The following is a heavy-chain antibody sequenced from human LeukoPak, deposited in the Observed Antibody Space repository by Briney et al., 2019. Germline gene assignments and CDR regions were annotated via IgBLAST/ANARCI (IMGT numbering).Heavy chain of an antibody. Sequence: SETLSLTCAVYGGSFSGYYWSWIRQPPGKGLEWIGEINHSGSTNYNPSLKSRVTISVDTSKNQFSLKLSSVTAADTAVYYCARDLFRDYETRGGDAFDIWGQGTMVTVSS. V-gene: IGHV4-34*01. CDR1: GGSFSGYY. CDR2: INHSGST. CDR3: ARDLFRDYETRGGDAFDI. D-gene: IGHD4-17*01. J-gene: IGHJ3*02.